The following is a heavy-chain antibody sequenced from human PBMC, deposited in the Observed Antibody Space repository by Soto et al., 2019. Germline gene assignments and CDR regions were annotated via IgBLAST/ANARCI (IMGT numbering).Heavy chain of an antibody. J-gene: IGHJ6*03. CDR1: GFTFSSYS. V-gene: IGHV3-48*01. Sequence: GGSLRLSCAASGFTFSSYSMNWVRQAPGKGLEWVSYISSSSSTIYYADPVKGRFTISRDNAKNSLYLQMNSLRAEDTAVYYCARGALGVRFLEWPAYMDVWGKGTTVTVSS. CDR2: ISSSSSTI. D-gene: IGHD3-3*01. CDR3: ARGALGVRFLEWPAYMDV.